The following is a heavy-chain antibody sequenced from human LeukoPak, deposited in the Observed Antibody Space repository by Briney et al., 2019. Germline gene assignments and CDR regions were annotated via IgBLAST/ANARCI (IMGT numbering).Heavy chain of an antibody. CDR1: GGSISSYY. V-gene: IGHV4-59*01. J-gene: IGHJ5*02. Sequence: SETLSLTCTVSGGSISSYYWSWIRQPPGKGLEWIGYIYYSGSTNYNPSLKSRATISVDTSKNQFSLKLSSVTAADTAVYYCARVRGVSYYDFWSGPNWFDPWGQGTLVTVSS. D-gene: IGHD3-3*01. CDR2: IYYSGST. CDR3: ARVRGVSYYDFWSGPNWFDP.